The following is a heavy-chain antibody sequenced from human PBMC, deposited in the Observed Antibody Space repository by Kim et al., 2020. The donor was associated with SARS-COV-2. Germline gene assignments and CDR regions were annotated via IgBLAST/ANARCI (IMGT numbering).Heavy chain of an antibody. J-gene: IGHJ3*02. Sequence: SETLSLTCTVSGGSIIRDIYYWNWVRQPAGKGLEWIGRIFVSGRTNYNPSLKSRVTISVDTSKNQFSLKLSSVTAADTAVYYCARATEYKYGFDIWGQGTMVTVSS. CDR1: GGSIIRDIYY. D-gene: IGHD1-1*01. V-gene: IGHV4-61*02. CDR3: ARATEYKYGFDI. CDR2: IFVSGRT.